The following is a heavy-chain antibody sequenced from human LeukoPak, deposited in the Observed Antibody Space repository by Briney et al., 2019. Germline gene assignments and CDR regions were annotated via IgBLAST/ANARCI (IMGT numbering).Heavy chain of an antibody. CDR2: INPSGGST. CDR3: ARDGGAHLYYDILTGYWDYFDY. Sequence: ASVKLSCKASGYTFTSYYMHWVRQATGQGLEWMGIINPSGGSTSYAQKFQGRVTMTRDTSTSTVYMELGSLRSEDTAVYYCARDGGAHLYYDILTGYWDYFDYWGQGTLVTVSS. D-gene: IGHD3-9*01. CDR1: GYTFTSYY. V-gene: IGHV1-46*01. J-gene: IGHJ4*02.